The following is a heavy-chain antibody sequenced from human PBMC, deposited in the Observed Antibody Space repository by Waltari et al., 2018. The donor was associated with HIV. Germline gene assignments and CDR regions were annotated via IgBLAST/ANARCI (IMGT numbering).Heavy chain of an antibody. Sequence: QVQIVQSGAGVKKPAASVQVSCEAFGFNFINYPIHWMREAPGQGLEWMGWINVGRDETRYSQGLKDIVTVTRDTSETTVFMELSSLKSADTAVYYCARGADWLVNVLEYWGPGTLVTVSS. D-gene: IGHD6-19*01. CDR2: INVGRDET. J-gene: IGHJ4*02. V-gene: IGHV1-3*01. CDR3: ARGADWLVNVLEY. CDR1: GFNFINYP.